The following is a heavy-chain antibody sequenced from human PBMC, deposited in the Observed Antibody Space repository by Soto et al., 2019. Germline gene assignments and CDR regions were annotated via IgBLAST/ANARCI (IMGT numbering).Heavy chain of an antibody. CDR1: GYSFTSYW. D-gene: IGHD6-19*01. Sequence: PGESLKISCRGSGYSFTSYWIGWVRQMPGKGLEWMGIIYPGDSDTRYSPSFQGQVTISADKSISTAYLQWSSLKASDTAMYYCARSKASGWYYYYGMDVWGQGTTVTVSS. V-gene: IGHV5-51*01. J-gene: IGHJ6*02. CDR2: IYPGDSDT. CDR3: ARSKASGWYYYYGMDV.